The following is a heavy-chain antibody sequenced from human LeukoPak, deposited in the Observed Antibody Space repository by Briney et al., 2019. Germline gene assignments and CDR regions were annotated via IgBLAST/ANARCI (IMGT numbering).Heavy chain of an antibody. D-gene: IGHD3-3*01. J-gene: IGHJ5*02. CDR1: GFIFSSYE. CDR2: ISSSGSTI. Sequence: GGSLRLSCAASGFIFSSYEMNWVRQAPGKGLEWVSYISSSGSTIYYVDSVKGRFTISRDNAKNSLYLQMNSLRAEDTAVYYCARGPVESYYDFWGGYYPYDWFDPWGQGTLVTVSS. V-gene: IGHV3-48*03. CDR3: ARGPVESYYDFWGGYYPYDWFDP.